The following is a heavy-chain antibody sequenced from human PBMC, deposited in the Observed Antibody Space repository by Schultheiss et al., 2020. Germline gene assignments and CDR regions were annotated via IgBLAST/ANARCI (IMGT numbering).Heavy chain of an antibody. CDR3: AADSSGPVTRLGELSLIA. CDR2: IVVGSGNT. J-gene: IGHJ5*02. CDR1: GFTFTSSA. D-gene: IGHD3-16*02. V-gene: IGHV1-58*02. Sequence: SVKVSCKASGFTFTSSAMQWVRQARGQRLEWIGWIVVGSGNTNYAQKFQERVTITRDMSTSTAYMELSSLRSEDTAVYYCAADSSGPVTRLGELSLIAWGQGTLVNVYS.